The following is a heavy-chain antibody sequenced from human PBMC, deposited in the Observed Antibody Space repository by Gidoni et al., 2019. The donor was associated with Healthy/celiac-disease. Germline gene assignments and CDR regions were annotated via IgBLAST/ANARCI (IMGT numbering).Heavy chain of an antibody. CDR3: ARDRWDIAVAGTGSWFDP. D-gene: IGHD6-19*01. V-gene: IGHV3-33*01. J-gene: IGHJ5*02. Sequence: HVQLVESGGGVVQPGRSLRLSCAASGFTFSRYGMHWVRQAPGKGLEGVAVIWYDGSNKYYADSVKGRFTISRDNSKNTLYLQMNSLRAEDTAVYYCARDRWDIAVAGTGSWFDPWGQGTLVTVSS. CDR2: IWYDGSNK. CDR1: GFTFSRYG.